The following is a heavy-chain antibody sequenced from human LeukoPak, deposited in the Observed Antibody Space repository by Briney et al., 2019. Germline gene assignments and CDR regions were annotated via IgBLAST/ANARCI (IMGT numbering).Heavy chain of an antibody. D-gene: IGHD4-17*01. CDR2: ISGSGGST. CDR1: GFTFSSYA. CDR3: ARVPRGRLRLAFDI. V-gene: IGHV3-23*01. Sequence: GGSLRLSCAASGFTFSSYAMSWVRQAPGKGLEWISAISGSGGSTYYADSVKGRFTISRDNAKNSLYLQMNSLRDEDTAVYYCARVPRGRLRLAFDIWGQGTMVTVSS. J-gene: IGHJ3*02.